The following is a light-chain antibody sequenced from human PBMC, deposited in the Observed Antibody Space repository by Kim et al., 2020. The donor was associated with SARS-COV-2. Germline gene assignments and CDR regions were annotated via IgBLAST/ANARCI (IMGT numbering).Light chain of an antibody. V-gene: IGLV3-21*04. CDR3: QVWDGSSDHRI. J-gene: IGLJ2*01. Sequence: PGTTARITCGGDILETKSVHGYQLRPVQAPVMVMYFNSDRPSGIPERFSGSNSGNTATLTISRVEAGDEADYVCQVWDGSSDHRIFGGGTKLTVL. CDR1: ILETKS. CDR2: FNS.